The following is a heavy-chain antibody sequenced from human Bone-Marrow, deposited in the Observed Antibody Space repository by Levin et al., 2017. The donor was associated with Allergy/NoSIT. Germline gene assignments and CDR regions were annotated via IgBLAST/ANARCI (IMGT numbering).Heavy chain of an antibody. CDR2: ISSSSSTI. D-gene: IGHD2-2*01. CDR3: ASLSDCSSTSCWFDP. V-gene: IGHV3-48*01. CDR1: GFTFSSYS. J-gene: IGHJ5*02. Sequence: GGSLRLSCAASGFTFSSYSMNWVRQAPGKGLEWVSYISSSSSTIYYADSVKGRFTISRDNAKNSLYLQMNSLRAEDTAVYYCASLSDCSSTSCWFDPWGQGTLVTVSS.